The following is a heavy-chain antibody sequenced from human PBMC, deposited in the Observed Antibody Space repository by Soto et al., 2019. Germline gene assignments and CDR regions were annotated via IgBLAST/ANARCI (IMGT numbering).Heavy chain of an antibody. J-gene: IGHJ4*02. CDR3: AHIDPEIVTVGGHGGFDY. CDR1: GFSLTSGVG. V-gene: IGHV2-5*02. Sequence: QITLKESGPTLVRPPQTLTLTCTFSGFSLTSGVGVGWIRQPPGKALEWLALIYWDDDKRYSPSLKNRLTITKDTSKHHVVLTMTNVGPVDTATYFCAHIDPEIVTVGGHGGFDYWGQGTLVTVSS. CDR2: IYWDDDK. D-gene: IGHD2-21*02.